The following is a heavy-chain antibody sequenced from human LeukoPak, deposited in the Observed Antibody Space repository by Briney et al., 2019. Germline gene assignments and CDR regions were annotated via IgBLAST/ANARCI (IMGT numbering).Heavy chain of an antibody. V-gene: IGHV3-48*04. Sequence: PGGSLRLSCAASGFTFSSYSMNWVRQAPGKGLEWVSYISSSSSTIYYADSVKGRFTISRDNAKNSLYLQMSSLRAEDTAVYYCARDITGLYGMDVWGQGTTVTVSS. J-gene: IGHJ6*02. CDR2: ISSSSSTI. CDR1: GFTFSSYS. D-gene: IGHD3-3*01. CDR3: ARDITGLYGMDV.